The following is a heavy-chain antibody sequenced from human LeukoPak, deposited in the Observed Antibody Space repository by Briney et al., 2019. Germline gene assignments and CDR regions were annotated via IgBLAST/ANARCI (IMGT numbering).Heavy chain of an antibody. V-gene: IGHV3-23*01. CDR1: GLTFSSYA. Sequence: GGSLRLSCAASGLTFSSYAMSWVRQAPGKGLEWVSAISGSGGSTYYADSVKGRFTTSRDNSKNTLYLQMNSLRAEDTAVYYCAKVTTYYYDSSGYPTDYWGQGTLVTVSS. D-gene: IGHD3-22*01. CDR2: ISGSGGST. CDR3: AKVTTYYYDSSGYPTDY. J-gene: IGHJ4*02.